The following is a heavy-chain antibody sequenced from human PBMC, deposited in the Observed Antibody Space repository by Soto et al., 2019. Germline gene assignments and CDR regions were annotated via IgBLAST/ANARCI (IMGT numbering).Heavy chain of an antibody. D-gene: IGHD2-2*01. CDR2: ISASSEYI. V-gene: IGHV3-21*01. CDR1: GFTFSSYS. Sequence: VQLVEAGGGLVKPGGSLRLSCTASGFTFSSYSMNWVRQAPGKGLEWVSSISASSEYIFYIDSLKGRLTISRDNAKNSLYLQLNSLRAEDTAVYYCARHCSSPSCYDGMDVWGQGTTVTVSS. CDR3: ARHCSSPSCYDGMDV. J-gene: IGHJ6*02.